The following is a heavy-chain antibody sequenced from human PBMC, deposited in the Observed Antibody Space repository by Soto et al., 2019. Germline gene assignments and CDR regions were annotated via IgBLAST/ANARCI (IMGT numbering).Heavy chain of an antibody. CDR3: ARVGGYDPYYFDY. CDR1: GFTFSSYW. J-gene: IGHJ4*02. D-gene: IGHD5-12*01. CDR2: IKQDGSEK. V-gene: IGHV3-7*01. Sequence: GGSLRLSCAASGFTFSSYWMSWVRQAPGKGLEWVANIKQDGSEKYYVDSVKGRFTISRDNAKNSLYLQMNSLGAEDTAVYYCARVGGYDPYYFDYWGQGTRVTVSS.